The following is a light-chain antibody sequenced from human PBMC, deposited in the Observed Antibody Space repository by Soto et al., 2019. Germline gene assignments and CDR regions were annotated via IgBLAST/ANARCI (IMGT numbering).Light chain of an antibody. CDR1: QSLLHSNGYNS. Sequence: DIVMTQSPLSLPVTPGEPASISCRSSQSLLHSNGYNSLDWYLQKPGQSPQLLIYLGSNRASRVPDRFSGSGTGPEFTLKISRVEAEDVGVYYCMQALHIPLTFGGGTKVEIK. CDR2: LGS. CDR3: MQALHIPLT. V-gene: IGKV2-28*01. J-gene: IGKJ4*01.